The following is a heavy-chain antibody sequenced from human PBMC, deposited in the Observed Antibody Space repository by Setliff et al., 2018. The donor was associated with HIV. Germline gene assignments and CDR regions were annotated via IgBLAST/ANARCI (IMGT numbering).Heavy chain of an antibody. D-gene: IGHD7-27*01. CDR3: ARHHRLPGVQPPYWYFDL. J-gene: IGHJ2*01. Sequence: PSETLSLTCAAHGGPFGDSSYSWIRQPPGKGLEWIGEISHSGSTSYNSSVQNRATMSVYSSKNQFSLTLASMTDADTAVYYGARHHRLPGVQPPYWYFDLWGRGTLVTVSS. CDR1: GGPFGDSS. V-gene: IGHV4-34*01. CDR2: ISHSGST.